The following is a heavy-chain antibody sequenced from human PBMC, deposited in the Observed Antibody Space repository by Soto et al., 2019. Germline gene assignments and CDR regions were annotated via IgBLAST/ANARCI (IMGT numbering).Heavy chain of an antibody. CDR2: ISSSSSYI. J-gene: IGHJ4*02. D-gene: IGHD2-2*02. CDR1: GFTFSSYS. Sequence: GGSLRLSCAASGFTFSSYSMNWVRQAPGKGLEWVSSISSSSSYIYYADSVKGRFTISRDNAKNSLYLQMNSLRAEDTAVYYCARAHCSSTSCYIGYFFDYWGQGTLVTVSS. CDR3: ARAHCSSTSCYIGYFFDY. V-gene: IGHV3-21*01.